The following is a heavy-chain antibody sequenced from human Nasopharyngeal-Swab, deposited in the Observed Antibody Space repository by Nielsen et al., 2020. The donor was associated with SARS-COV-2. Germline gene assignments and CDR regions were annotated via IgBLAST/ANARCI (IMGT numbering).Heavy chain of an antibody. J-gene: IGHJ4*02. V-gene: IGHV3-30*18. CDR1: EFTFTRFG. Sequence: GESLKISCVASEFTFTRFGMHWVRQPPGKGLEWVAVISYDGSNKYYADSVKGRFTISRDNSKNTLYLQMNSLRAEDTALYYCAKGIAAAGSRCLDYWGQGTLVTVSS. CDR2: ISYDGSNK. CDR3: AKGIAAAGSRCLDY. D-gene: IGHD6-13*01.